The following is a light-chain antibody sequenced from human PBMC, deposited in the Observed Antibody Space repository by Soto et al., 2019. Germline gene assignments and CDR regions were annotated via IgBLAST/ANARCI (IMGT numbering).Light chain of an antibody. Sequence: QSALTQPASVSGSPGQSITISCTGSSSDVGGYTYVSWYQQHPGKAPKLMIYDVGSRPSGVSNRFSGSKSGTTASLTISGLQSEDEADYFCSSYTTSSTLVFGAGTQLTVL. J-gene: IGLJ2*01. V-gene: IGLV2-14*01. CDR2: DVG. CDR3: SSYTTSSTLV. CDR1: SSDVGGYTY.